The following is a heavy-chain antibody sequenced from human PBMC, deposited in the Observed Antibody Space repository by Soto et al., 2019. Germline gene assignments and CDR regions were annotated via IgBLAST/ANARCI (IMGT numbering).Heavy chain of an antibody. D-gene: IGHD6-6*01. Sequence: EVQLLESGGGLVQPGGSLRLSCAASGFTFSSYVLSWVRQAPGKGLEWVSAISGSGGNTYYADSVKGRFTISRDNSKNTVYLQVNSLRAEDTAVYYCAGYSSSSVAYYYYGMDVWGQGTTVTVSS. CDR2: ISGSGGNT. CDR3: AGYSSSSVAYYYYGMDV. CDR1: GFTFSSYV. J-gene: IGHJ6*02. V-gene: IGHV3-23*01.